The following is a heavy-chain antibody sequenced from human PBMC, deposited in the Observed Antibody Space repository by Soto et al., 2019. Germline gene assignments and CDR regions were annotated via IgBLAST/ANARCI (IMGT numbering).Heavy chain of an antibody. J-gene: IGHJ5*02. V-gene: IGHV4-34*01. D-gene: IGHD3-10*01. Sequence: SETLSLTCAVYGGSFSGYYWSWIRQPPGKGLEWIGEINHSGSTNYNPSLKSRVTISVDTSKNQFSLKLSSVTAADTAVYYCARGPYYYGSGSYYKVRWFDPWGQGTLVTVSS. CDR1: GGSFSGYY. CDR2: INHSGST. CDR3: ARGPYYYGSGSYYKVRWFDP.